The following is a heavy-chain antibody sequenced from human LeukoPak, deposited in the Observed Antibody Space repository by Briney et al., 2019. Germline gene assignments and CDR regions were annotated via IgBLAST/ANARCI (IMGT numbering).Heavy chain of an antibody. CDR2: IYSDGSST. D-gene: IGHD1-1*01. CDR3: ARGDDHHFGY. CDR1: GFTFSDYW. Sequence: TGGSLRLSCAASGFTFSDYWMHWVRQAPGKGLLWVARIYSDGSSTIYADSVQGRFTISRDNAKNTLYLQMNSLRAEDTAVYYCARGDDHHFGYWGQGPLVTVSS. J-gene: IGHJ4*02. V-gene: IGHV3-74*01.